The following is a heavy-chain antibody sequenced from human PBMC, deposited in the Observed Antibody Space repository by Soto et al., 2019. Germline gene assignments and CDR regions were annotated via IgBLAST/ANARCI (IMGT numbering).Heavy chain of an antibody. CDR3: TTAWLYYYYGMDV. CDR1: GFTFSNAW. CDR2: IKSKTDGGTT. J-gene: IGHJ6*02. V-gene: IGHV3-15*07. D-gene: IGHD3-22*01. Sequence: ESGGGLVKPGVSLRLSCAASGFTFSNAWMNWFRQAPGKGLEWVGRIKSKTDGGTTDYAAPVKGRFTISRDDSKNTLYLQMNSLKTEDTPVYYCTTAWLYYYYGMDVWGQGTTVTVSS.